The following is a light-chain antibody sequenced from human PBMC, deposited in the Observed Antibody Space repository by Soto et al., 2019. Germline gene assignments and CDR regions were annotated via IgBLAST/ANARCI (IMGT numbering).Light chain of an antibody. V-gene: IGLV2-11*01. CDR2: DVN. CDR1: SSDVGGYNY. J-gene: IGLJ3*02. Sequence: QSALTQPRSVSGSPGQSVTISCTGTSSDVGGYNYVYWYQQHPGKAPKLMIYDVNKRPSGVPDRFSASKSGNTASLTISGLQAEDEADYYCCSYAGSYNWVFGGGTKLTVL. CDR3: CSYAGSYNWV.